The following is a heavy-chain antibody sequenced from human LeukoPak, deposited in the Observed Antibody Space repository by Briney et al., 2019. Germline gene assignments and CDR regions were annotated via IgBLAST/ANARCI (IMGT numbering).Heavy chain of an antibody. CDR3: AQGSQQLVRGYFDY. V-gene: IGHV3-9*03. CDR2: ISWNSGSI. D-gene: IGHD6-13*01. CDR1: GFTFDDYA. J-gene: IGHJ4*02. Sequence: TGRSLRLSCAASGFTFDDYAMHWVRQAPGKGLEWVSGISWNSGSIGYADSVKGRFTISRDNAKNSLYLQMNSLRAEDMALYYCAQGSQQLVRGYFDYWGQGTLVTVSS.